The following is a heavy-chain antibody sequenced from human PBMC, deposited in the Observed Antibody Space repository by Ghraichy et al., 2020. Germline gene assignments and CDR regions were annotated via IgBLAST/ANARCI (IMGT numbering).Heavy chain of an antibody. Sequence: LSLTCAASGFTFSSYAMHWVRQAPGKGLEWVAVISYDGSNKYYADSVKGRFTISRDNSKNTLYLQMNSLRAEDTAVYYCAREKGAYFDIVVVPAAIVDDYYFDYWGQGTLVTVSS. CDR3: AREKGAYFDIVVVPAAIVDDYYFDY. J-gene: IGHJ4*02. CDR1: GFTFSSYA. V-gene: IGHV3-30*04. CDR2: ISYDGSNK. D-gene: IGHD2-2*01.